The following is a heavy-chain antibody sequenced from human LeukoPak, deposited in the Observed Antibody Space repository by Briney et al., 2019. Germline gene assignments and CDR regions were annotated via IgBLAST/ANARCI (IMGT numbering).Heavy chain of an antibody. D-gene: IGHD1-26*01. CDR3: VKDSPPRYSGSPPAY. V-gene: IGHV3-53*01. J-gene: IGHJ4*02. CDR2: IYGGGST. CDR1: GFSVSSNY. Sequence: PGGSLRLSCAASGFSVSSNYMSWVRQAPGKGLEWVSIIYGGGSTYYADSVKGRFTISRDNAKNSLYLQMNGLRADDTAVYYCVKDSPPRYSGSPPAYWGQGTLVTVSS.